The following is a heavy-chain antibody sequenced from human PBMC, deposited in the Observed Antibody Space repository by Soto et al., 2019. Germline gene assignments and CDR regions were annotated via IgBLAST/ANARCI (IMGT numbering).Heavy chain of an antibody. CDR2: IYYSGST. CDR1: GGSISSYY. D-gene: IGHD1-7*01. CDR3: ARATGTMFHGYYYYGMDV. J-gene: IGHJ6*02. Sequence: NPSETLSLTCTVSGGSISSYYWSWIRQPPGKGLEWIGYIYYSGSTNYNPSLKSRVTISVDTSKNQFSLKLSSVTAADTAVYYCARATGTMFHGYYYYGMDVWGQGTTVTVSS. V-gene: IGHV4-59*01.